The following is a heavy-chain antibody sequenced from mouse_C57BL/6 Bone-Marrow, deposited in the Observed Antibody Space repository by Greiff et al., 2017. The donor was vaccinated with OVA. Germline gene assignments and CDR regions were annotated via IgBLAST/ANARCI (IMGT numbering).Heavy chain of an antibody. J-gene: IGHJ2*01. CDR1: GYTFTSSW. V-gene: IGHV1-69*01. Sequence: QVQLQQPGAELVMPGASVKLSCKASGYTFTSSWMHWVKQRPGQGLEWIGEIDPSDSYTNYNQKFKGKSTLTVDKSSSTAYMQLSSLTSEDSAVYYCARRRITTVVEDYWGQGTTLTVAS. D-gene: IGHD1-1*01. CDR3: ARRRITTVVEDY. CDR2: IDPSDSYT.